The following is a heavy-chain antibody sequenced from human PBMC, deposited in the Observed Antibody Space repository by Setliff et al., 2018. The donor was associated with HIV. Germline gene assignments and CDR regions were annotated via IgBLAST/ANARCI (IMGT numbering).Heavy chain of an antibody. CDR2: IYYTGST. V-gene: IGHV4-31*03. CDR3: ARGTMLVVAATPGRQWRAHFDY. J-gene: IGHJ4*02. D-gene: IGHD2-15*01. CDR1: GGSISSGDYY. Sequence: SETLSLTCTVSGGSISSGDYYWSWIRQHPRKGLEWIGYIYYTGSTYYNPSLKSRVTISVDTSKNQFSLKLNSVTPADTAVYYCARGTMLVVAATPGRQWRAHFDYWGQGTLVTVSS.